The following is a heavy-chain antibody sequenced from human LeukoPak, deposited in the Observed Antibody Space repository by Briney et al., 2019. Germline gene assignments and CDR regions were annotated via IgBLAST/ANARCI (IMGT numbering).Heavy chain of an antibody. V-gene: IGHV4-4*02. D-gene: IGHD3-22*01. J-gene: IGHJ5*02. Sequence: PSETLSLTCAVSGGSISSSNWWSWVRPPPGKGLEWIGEIYHSGSTNYNPSLKSRVTISVDKSKNQFSLKLSSVTAADTAVYYCARSPNLLRRILGTGFDPWGQGTLVTVSS. CDR2: IYHSGST. CDR3: ARSPNLLRRILGTGFDP. CDR1: GGSISSSNW.